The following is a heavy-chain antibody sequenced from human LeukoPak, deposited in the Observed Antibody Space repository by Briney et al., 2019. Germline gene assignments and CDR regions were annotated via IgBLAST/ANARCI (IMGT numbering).Heavy chain of an antibody. CDR3: ARGSSGGRVDY. CDR1: GGTFSSYA. Sequence: EASVKVSCKASGGTFSSYAISWVRQAPGQGLEWMGGIIPIFGTANYAQKFQGRVTITADKSTSTAYMELSSLRSEDTAVYYCARGSSGGRVDYWGQGTLVTVSS. V-gene: IGHV1-69*06. J-gene: IGHJ4*02. CDR2: IIPIFGTA. D-gene: IGHD2-15*01.